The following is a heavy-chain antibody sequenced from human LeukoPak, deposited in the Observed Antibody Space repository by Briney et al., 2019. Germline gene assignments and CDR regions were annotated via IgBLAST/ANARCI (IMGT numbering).Heavy chain of an antibody. CDR2: ISSSGSTI. D-gene: IGHD1-26*01. J-gene: IGHJ4*02. CDR3: AREGGDGQFDY. CDR1: GFTFSSYE. V-gene: IGHV3-48*03. Sequence: GGSLRLSCAASGFTFSSYEMNWVRQAPGKGLEWVSYISSSGSTIYYADSVKGRFTISRDNAKNSLYLQMNSLRAEDTAVYYCAREGGDGQFDYWGQGTLATVSS.